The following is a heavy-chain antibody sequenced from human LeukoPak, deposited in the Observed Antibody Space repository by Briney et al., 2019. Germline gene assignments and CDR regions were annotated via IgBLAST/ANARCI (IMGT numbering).Heavy chain of an antibody. J-gene: IGHJ2*01. CDR3: ATRSDCSSTSCYRGRRHYWYFDL. CDR1: GYTITNNY. D-gene: IGHD2-2*01. Sequence: ASVKVSCKASGYTITNNYMHWVRQAPGQGLEWMGGFDPEDGETIYAQKFQGRVTMTEDTSTDTAYMELSSLRSEDTAVYYCATRSDCSSTSCYRGRRHYWYFDLWGRGTLVTVSS. V-gene: IGHV1-24*01. CDR2: FDPEDGET.